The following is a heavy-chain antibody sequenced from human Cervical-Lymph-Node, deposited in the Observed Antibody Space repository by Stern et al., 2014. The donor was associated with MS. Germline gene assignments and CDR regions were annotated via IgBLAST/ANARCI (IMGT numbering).Heavy chain of an antibody. CDR1: GYTFTNYY. D-gene: IGHD3-16*01. J-gene: IGHJ4*02. CDR2: INPNGSVT. Sequence: QVHLMQSGPEVKKPGASVMVSCKPSGYTFTNYYIHWVRQAPGQGLEWMGIINPNGSVTASAQKFQGRLTMTRDTSTTTVYMRLITLTSEDTAMYYCTRAVGGVGREWGQGTLVFVSS. CDR3: TRAVGGVGRE. V-gene: IGHV1-46*01.